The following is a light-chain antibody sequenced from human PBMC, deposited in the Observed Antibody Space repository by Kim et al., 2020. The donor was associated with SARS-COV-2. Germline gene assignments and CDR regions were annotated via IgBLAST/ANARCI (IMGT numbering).Light chain of an antibody. CDR1: QSVSSSY. V-gene: IGKV3-20*01. Sequence: EIVLTQSPGTLSLSPGERATLSCRASQSVSSSYLAWYQQKPGQAPRLLIYAASSRATGIPDRFSGSGSGTDFTLTISRLEPEDFAVYYWQQYGSSPYTLGQGTKLEL. CDR2: AAS. CDR3: QQYGSSPYT. J-gene: IGKJ2*01.